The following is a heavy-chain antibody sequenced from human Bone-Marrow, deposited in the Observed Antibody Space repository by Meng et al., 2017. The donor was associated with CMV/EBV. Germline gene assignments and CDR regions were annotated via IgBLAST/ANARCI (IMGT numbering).Heavy chain of an antibody. Sequence: SETLSLTCTVSGGSVSSGSYYWSWIRQPPGKGLEWIGYIYYSGSTNYNPSLKSRVTISVDTSKNQFSLKLSSVTAADTAVYYCARGLVVPAAIFEVGIAARPAADVWGQGTTVTVSS. CDR2: IYYSGST. CDR3: ARGLVVPAAIFEVGIAARPAADV. CDR1: GGSVSSGSYY. J-gene: IGHJ6*02. D-gene: IGHD2-2*02. V-gene: IGHV4-61*01.